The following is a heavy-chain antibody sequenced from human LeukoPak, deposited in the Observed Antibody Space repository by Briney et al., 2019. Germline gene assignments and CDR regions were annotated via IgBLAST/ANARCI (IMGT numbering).Heavy chain of an antibody. J-gene: IGHJ3*02. CDR2: ISAYNGNT. D-gene: IGHD6-13*01. Sequence: ASVKVSCKASGYTFTSYGISWVRQAPGQGLEWMGWISAYNGNTNYAQKLQGRVTMTTDTSTSTAYMELRSLRSDDTAVYYCARAENVGAGYSSSHLLLDAFDIWGQGTMVTVSS. CDR3: ARAENVGAGYSSSHLLLDAFDI. V-gene: IGHV1-18*01. CDR1: GYTFTSYG.